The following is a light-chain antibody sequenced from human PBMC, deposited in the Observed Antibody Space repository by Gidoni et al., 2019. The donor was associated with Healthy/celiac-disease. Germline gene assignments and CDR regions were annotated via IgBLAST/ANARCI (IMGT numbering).Light chain of an antibody. CDR3: QQYGSSPMYT. CDR1: QSVSSSY. Sequence: EIVLTQSPGTLSLSPGERAPLSCRASQSVSSSYLAWYQQKPGQAPRLLIYGASSRATGIPDRFSGSGSGTDFTLPISRLEPEDFAVYYCQQYGSSPMYTFGQGTKLEIK. V-gene: IGKV3-20*01. CDR2: GAS. J-gene: IGKJ2*01.